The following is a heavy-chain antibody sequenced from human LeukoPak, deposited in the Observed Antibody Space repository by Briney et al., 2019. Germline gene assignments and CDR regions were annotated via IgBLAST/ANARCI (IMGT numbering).Heavy chain of an antibody. V-gene: IGHV4-4*02. CDR1: GGSISSSNW. CDR3: AREGALGDY. CDR2: INHSGST. J-gene: IGHJ4*02. Sequence: SETLSLTCAVSGGSISSSNWWSWVRQPPGKGLEWIGEINHSGSTNYNPSLKSRVTISVDTSKNQFSLKLSSVTAADTAVYYCAREGALGDYWGQGTLVTVSS. D-gene: IGHD4/OR15-4a*01.